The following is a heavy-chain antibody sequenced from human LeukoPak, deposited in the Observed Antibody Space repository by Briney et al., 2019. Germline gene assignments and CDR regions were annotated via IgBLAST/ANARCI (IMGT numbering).Heavy chain of an antibody. D-gene: IGHD6-13*01. CDR3: AKRGIAAAGDYNWFDP. CDR1: GFTFSDYY. J-gene: IGHJ5*02. Sequence: GGSLRLSCAASGFTFSDYYMSWIRQAPGKGLEWVSAISGSGGSTYYADSVKGRFTISRDNSKNTLYLQMNSLRAEDTAVYYCAKRGIAAAGDYNWFDPWGQGTLVTVSS. CDR2: ISGSGGST. V-gene: IGHV3-23*01.